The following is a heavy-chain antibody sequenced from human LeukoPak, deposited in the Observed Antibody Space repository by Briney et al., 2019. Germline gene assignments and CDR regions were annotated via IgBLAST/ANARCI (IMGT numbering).Heavy chain of an antibody. J-gene: IGHJ5*02. CDR2: ISSSGSTI. Sequence: GGSLRLSCAASGFTFSSYSMNWVRQAPGKGLEWVSYISSSGSTIYYADSVKGRFTISRDNAKNSLYLQMNSLRAEDTAVYYCARDMVARFDPWGQGTLVTVSS. D-gene: IGHD4/OR15-4a*01. CDR3: ARDMVARFDP. V-gene: IGHV3-48*04. CDR1: GFTFSSYS.